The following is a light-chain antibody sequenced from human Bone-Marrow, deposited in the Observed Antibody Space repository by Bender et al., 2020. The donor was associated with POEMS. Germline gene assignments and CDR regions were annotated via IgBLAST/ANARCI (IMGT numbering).Light chain of an antibody. J-gene: IGLJ3*02. CDR1: TGAVTSGHY. CDR2: NTH. Sequence: QALVTQEPSLTVSPGGTVTLTCGSSTGAVTSGHYPYWFQQKPGQAPRTLIYNTHNKHSWTPARFSASLLGGKAALTLSGAQAEDEADYYCILYFSNSYWMFGGGTKLTVL. V-gene: IGLV7-46*01. CDR3: ILYFSNSYWM.